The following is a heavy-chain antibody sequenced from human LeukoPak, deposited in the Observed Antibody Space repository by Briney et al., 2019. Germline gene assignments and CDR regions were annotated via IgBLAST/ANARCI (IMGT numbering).Heavy chain of an antibody. D-gene: IGHD3-9*01. V-gene: IGHV3-7*03. J-gene: IGHJ4*02. CDR2: IKQDGSEK. CDR3: ARRHYDILTGYLDYFDY. CDR1: GFTFSSYW. Sequence: GGSLRLSCAASGFTFSSYWMSWVRQAPGKGLEWVANIKQDGSEKYYVDSVKGRFTISRDNAKNSLYLQMNSLRAEDTALYYCARRHYDILTGYLDYFDYWGQGTLVTVSS.